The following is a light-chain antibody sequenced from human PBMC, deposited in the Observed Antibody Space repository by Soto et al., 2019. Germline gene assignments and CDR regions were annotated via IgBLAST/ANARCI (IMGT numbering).Light chain of an antibody. CDR1: QSVLYSSNNKNY. V-gene: IGKV4-1*01. J-gene: IGKJ2*01. CDR3: QQYYSTPPT. CDR2: WAS. Sequence: DIVMTQSPDSLAVSLGERATINCKSSQSVLYSSNNKNYLGWYQQKLGQPPKLLIYWASTRESGVPDRFSGSGYGTDFTLTISSLQAEDVAVYYCQQYYSTPPTFGQGTKLEIK.